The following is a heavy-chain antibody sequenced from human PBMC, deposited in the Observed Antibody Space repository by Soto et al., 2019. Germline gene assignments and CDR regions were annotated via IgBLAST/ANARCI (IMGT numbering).Heavy chain of an antibody. CDR3: ARFPVPADEYYYGMDV. J-gene: IGHJ6*02. Sequence: SETLSLTCTVSGGSISSGDYYWSWIRQPPGKGLEWIGYIYYSGSTYYNPSLKSRVTISVDTSKNQFSLKLSSVTAADTAVYYCARFPVPADEYYYGMDVWGQGTTVTVS. D-gene: IGHD2-2*01. V-gene: IGHV4-30-4*01. CDR1: GGSISSGDYY. CDR2: IYYSGST.